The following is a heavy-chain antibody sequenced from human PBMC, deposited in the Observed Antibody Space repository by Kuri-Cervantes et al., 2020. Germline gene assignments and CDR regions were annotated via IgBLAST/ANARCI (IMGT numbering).Heavy chain of an antibody. D-gene: IGHD5-18*01. V-gene: IGHV3-30-3*01. J-gene: IGHJ4*02. CDR2: ISYDGSNK. CDR1: RFTFSSYA. Sequence: GESLKISCAASRFTFSSYAMSRVRQAPGKGLEWVAVISYDGSNKYYADSVKGRFTISRDNSKNTLYLQMNSLRTEDTAVYYCARGPDTAMMYYFDYWGQGTLVTVSS. CDR3: ARGPDTAMMYYFDY.